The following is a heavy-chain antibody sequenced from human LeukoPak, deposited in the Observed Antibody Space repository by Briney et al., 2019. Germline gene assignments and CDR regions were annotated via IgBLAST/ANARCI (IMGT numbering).Heavy chain of an antibody. Sequence: GGSLRLSCAASGFAFSTSWMGWVRQAPGKGLEWVSYISSSSSTIYYADSVKGRFTISRDNAKNSLYLQMNSLRAEDTAVYYCARSRGGEFDYWGQGTLVTVSS. V-gene: IGHV3-48*01. CDR3: ARSRGGEFDY. J-gene: IGHJ4*02. CDR1: GFAFSTSW. CDR2: ISSSSSTI. D-gene: IGHD3-16*01.